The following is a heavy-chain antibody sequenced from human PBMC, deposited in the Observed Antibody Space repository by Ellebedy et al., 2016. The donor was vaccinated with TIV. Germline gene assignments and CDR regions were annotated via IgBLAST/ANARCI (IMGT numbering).Heavy chain of an antibody. D-gene: IGHD3-10*01. CDR1: GFTFSNYA. Sequence: GGSLRLSXAASGFTFSNYAMTWVRQAPGKGLEWVANIKEDGTEKYYVDSVKGRFTISRDNAKNSLYLQMNSLRGEDTALYYCAREYTYGYWYFDLWGRGTLVSVSS. V-gene: IGHV3-7*01. J-gene: IGHJ2*01. CDR3: AREYTYGYWYFDL. CDR2: IKEDGTEK.